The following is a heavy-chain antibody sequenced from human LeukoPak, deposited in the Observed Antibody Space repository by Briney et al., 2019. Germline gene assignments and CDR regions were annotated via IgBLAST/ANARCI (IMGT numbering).Heavy chain of an antibody. CDR3: ARTGKYSSGWYVPSTPVDY. D-gene: IGHD6-19*01. Sequence: PSETLSLTYTVSGGSISSYYWSWIRQPPGKGLEWIGYIYYSGSTNYNPSLKSRVTISVDTSKNQFSLKLSSVTAADTAVYYCARTGKYSSGWYVPSTPVDYWGQGTLVTVSS. CDR2: IYYSGST. V-gene: IGHV4-59*01. J-gene: IGHJ4*02. CDR1: GGSISSYY.